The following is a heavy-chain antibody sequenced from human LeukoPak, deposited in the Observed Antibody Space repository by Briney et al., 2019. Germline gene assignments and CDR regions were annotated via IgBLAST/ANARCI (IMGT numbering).Heavy chain of an antibody. CDR1: GYSFSTYW. CDR3: ARRDGYNMGAFDI. V-gene: IGHV5-51*03. CDR2: MYPGDSDT. J-gene: IGHJ3*02. D-gene: IGHD5-24*01. Sequence: GESLKISCRGSGYSFSTYWVGWVRQMPGKGLEWMGIMYPGDSDTRYSPSFQGQFTISADKSISTAYLQWSSLNASDTAMYYCARRDGYNMGAFDIWGQGTMVTVSS.